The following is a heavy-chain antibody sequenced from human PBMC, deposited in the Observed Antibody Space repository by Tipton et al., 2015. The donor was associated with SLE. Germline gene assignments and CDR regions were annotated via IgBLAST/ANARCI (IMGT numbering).Heavy chain of an antibody. V-gene: IGHV4-34*01. CDR3: ARNPTSYCSGGSCYSPWFDP. CDR1: GGSFSGYY. Sequence: TLSLTCAVYGGSFSGYYWSWIRQPPGKGLEWIGEINHSGSTNYNPSLKSRVTISVDTSKNQFSLKLSSVTAADTAVYYCARNPTSYCSGGSCYSPWFDPWGQGTPVTVSS. D-gene: IGHD2-15*01. J-gene: IGHJ5*02. CDR2: INHSGST.